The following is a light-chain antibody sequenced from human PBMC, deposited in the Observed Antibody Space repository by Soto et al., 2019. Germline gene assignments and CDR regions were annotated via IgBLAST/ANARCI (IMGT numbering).Light chain of an antibody. CDR1: SSNIGAGFD. V-gene: IGLV1-40*01. CDR2: GNN. Sequence: QSVLTQSPSVSGAPGQRVSISCTGTSSNIGAGFDVHWYQQLPATAPELLIYGNNNRPSGVPDRFSGSKSATSASLAITGLQAEDEADDSCQSYDTNLSGSSVFGTGTKVTVL. CDR3: QSYDTNLSGSSV. J-gene: IGLJ1*01.